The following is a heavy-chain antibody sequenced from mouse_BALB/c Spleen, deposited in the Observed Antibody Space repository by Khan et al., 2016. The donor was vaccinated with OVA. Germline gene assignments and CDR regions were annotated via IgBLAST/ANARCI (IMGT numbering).Heavy chain of an antibody. CDR1: GFIFSSYS. V-gene: IGHV5-6*01. CDR3: ASHLTGSFAY. J-gene: IGHJ3*01. CDR2: ISSGGDYT. Sequence: EVQLVESGGDLVKPGGSLKLSCAASGFIFSSYSMSWVRQTPDKRLEWVATISSGGDYTYYPDNVKGQFTISRDNAKNTLYLQMSSLKSEDTAMYYCASHLTGSFAYWGQGTLVTVSA. D-gene: IGHD4-1*01.